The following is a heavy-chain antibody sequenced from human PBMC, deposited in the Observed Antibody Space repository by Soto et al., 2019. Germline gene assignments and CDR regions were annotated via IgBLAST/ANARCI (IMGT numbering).Heavy chain of an antibody. V-gene: IGHV3-30*18. Sequence: QVQLVESGGGVVQPGRSLRLSCAASGFTFSGYGMHWVRQAPGKGLEWVAVISYDGSNKYYADSVKGRFTISRDNSKNTLYLQMNSLRAEDTAVYYCAKDQLHGDSHSLDYWGQGTLVTVSS. J-gene: IGHJ4*02. D-gene: IGHD2-21*02. CDR2: ISYDGSNK. CDR3: AKDQLHGDSHSLDY. CDR1: GFTFSGYG.